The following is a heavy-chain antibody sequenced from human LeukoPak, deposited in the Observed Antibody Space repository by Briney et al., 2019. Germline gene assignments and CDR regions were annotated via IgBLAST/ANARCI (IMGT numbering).Heavy chain of an antibody. D-gene: IGHD6-13*01. CDR1: GDSISTRGYY. CDR2: ISYSGST. J-gene: IGHJ4*02. Sequence: SQALSLTCTVSGDSISTRGYYWTWLRQHPRKGLEWIGYISYSGSTYYNPSLKSRLTMSEDTSNNRFFLRLTSVTAAGTAVYYCARINIREYSSRPFDYWGQGTLVTVSS. CDR3: ARINIREYSSRPFDY. V-gene: IGHV4-31*03.